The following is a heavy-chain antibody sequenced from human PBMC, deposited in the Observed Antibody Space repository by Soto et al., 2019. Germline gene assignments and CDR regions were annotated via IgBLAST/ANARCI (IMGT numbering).Heavy chain of an antibody. CDR1: SDSIAGENW. CDR3: ARVFSSGSGWMYYFDF. D-gene: IGHD6-19*01. V-gene: IGHV4-4*02. J-gene: IGHJ4*01. CDR2: VFHTGGT. Sequence: QVQLQESGPGLVKPSETLSLTCTVSSDSIAGENWWSWVRQPPGLGLEWIGEVFHTGGTNYNPSLKSRVTMEVDKSKNQFSLKLISATAADTAVYYCARVFSSGSGWMYYFDFCGHGTLVSVSS.